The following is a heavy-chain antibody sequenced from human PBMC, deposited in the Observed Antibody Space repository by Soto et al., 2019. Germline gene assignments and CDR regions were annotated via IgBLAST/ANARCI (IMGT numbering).Heavy chain of an antibody. V-gene: IGHV3-20*01. J-gene: IGHJ4*02. CDR3: LTMVRGVIPN. CDR2: INWNGGST. Sequence: EVQLVESGGGVVRPGGSLRLSCAASGFTFDDYGMSWVRHAPGKGLEWVSGINWNGGSTGYADSVKGRFTISRDNAKPSLYLQMNSLRAEDTALYHWLTMVRGVIPNWGQGTLVTVSS. D-gene: IGHD3-10*01. CDR1: GFTFDDYG.